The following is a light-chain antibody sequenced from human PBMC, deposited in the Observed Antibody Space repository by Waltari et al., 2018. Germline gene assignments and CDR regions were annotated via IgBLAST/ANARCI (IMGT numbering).Light chain of an antibody. Sequence: DIQMTQSPSSLYASVGDRVTITCRASQSISSYLNWYQQRPGKAPKLLIYAASSLQSGVPSRFSGRGSGTDFTLTISSLQPEDFATYYCQQSYSTPHFGPGTKVDIK. CDR1: QSISSY. V-gene: IGKV1-39*01. CDR2: AAS. J-gene: IGKJ3*01. CDR3: QQSYSTPH.